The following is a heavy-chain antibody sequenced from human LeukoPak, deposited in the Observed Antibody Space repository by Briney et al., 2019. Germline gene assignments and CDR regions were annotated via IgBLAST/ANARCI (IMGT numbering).Heavy chain of an antibody. J-gene: IGHJ4*02. V-gene: IGHV3-49*03. D-gene: IGHD6-19*01. CDR3: TRGRLLPGIAVASFDY. CDR2: IRSKAYGGTT. CDR1: GFTFGDYA. Sequence: GGSLRLSCTASGFTFGDYAMSWFRQAPGKGLEWVGFIRSKAYGGTTEYAASVKGRFTISRDDSKSIAYLQMNSLKTEDTAVYYCTRGRLLPGIAVASFDYWGQGTLVTVSS.